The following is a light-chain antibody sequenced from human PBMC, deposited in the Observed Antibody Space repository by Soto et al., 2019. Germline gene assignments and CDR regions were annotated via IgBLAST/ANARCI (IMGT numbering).Light chain of an antibody. Sequence: EIVLTQSPDTLSLSPGERATLSCRASQSVSSSYLAWYQQKSGQAPRLLISRASSRATGIPDRFSGSGSGTDFTLTISRLEPEDFAVYYCQQYGSSPWTFGQGSKVDIK. CDR1: QSVSSSY. V-gene: IGKV3-20*01. CDR2: RAS. J-gene: IGKJ1*01. CDR3: QQYGSSPWT.